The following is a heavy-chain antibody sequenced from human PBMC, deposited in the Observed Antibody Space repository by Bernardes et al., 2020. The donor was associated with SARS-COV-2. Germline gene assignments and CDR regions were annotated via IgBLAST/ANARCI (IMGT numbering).Heavy chain of an antibody. CDR3: ARYCGGDCYSGSGDY. D-gene: IGHD2-21*02. J-gene: IGHJ4*02. Sequence: SETLSLTCTVSGGSISSSSYYWGWIRQPPGKGLEWIGSIYYSGSTYYNPSLKSRVTISVDTSKNQFSLKLSSVTAADTAVYYCARYCGGDCYSGSGDYWGQGTLVTVSS. CDR1: GGSISSSSYY. CDR2: IYYSGST. V-gene: IGHV4-39*01.